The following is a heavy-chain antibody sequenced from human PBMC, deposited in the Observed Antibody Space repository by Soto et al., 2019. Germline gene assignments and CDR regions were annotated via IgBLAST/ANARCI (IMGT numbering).Heavy chain of an antibody. CDR1: GYTFNSYG. J-gene: IGHJ4*02. D-gene: IGHD3-10*01. CDR2: INPHDGNT. V-gene: IGHV1-18*04. CDR3: ARVRVIRGVIPSHFGL. Sequence: QVELVQSGGEVKKPGASVKVSCKALGYTFNSYGISWVRQAPGQRLEWVGWINPHDGNTISAEDFQGRVTMTADTSTSTVYMDLNSLRSDDTAVYYCARVRVIRGVIPSHFGLWGQGTLVTVSS.